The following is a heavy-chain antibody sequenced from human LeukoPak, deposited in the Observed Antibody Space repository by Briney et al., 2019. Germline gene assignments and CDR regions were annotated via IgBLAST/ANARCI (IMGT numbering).Heavy chain of an antibody. CDR3: ARGPNYRGPLGELFTQPVLRRNNWFDP. CDR2: INHSGST. J-gene: IGHJ5*02. D-gene: IGHD3-16*01. CDR1: GGSFSGYY. V-gene: IGHV4-34*01. Sequence: SETLSLTCAVYGGSFSGYYWSWIRQPPGKGLEWIGEINHSGSTYYNPSLKSRVTISVDTSKNQFSLKLSSVTAADTAVYYCARGPNYRGPLGELFTQPVLRRNNWFDPWGQGTLVTVSS.